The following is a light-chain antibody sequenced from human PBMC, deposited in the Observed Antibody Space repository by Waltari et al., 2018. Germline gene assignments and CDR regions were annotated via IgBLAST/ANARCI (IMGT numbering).Light chain of an antibody. V-gene: IGLV1-47*01. J-gene: IGLJ3*02. CDR2: KNN. Sequence: QSVLSQPPSASGTPGQRVTISCSGSSSNIGGNYVYWYQQLPGTPPKLLIYKNNQRPSGVPDRFSGSKSGSSVSLAISGLRSEDEADYYCAAWDDSLSGWVFGGGTKVTVL. CDR1: SSNIGGNY. CDR3: AAWDDSLSGWV.